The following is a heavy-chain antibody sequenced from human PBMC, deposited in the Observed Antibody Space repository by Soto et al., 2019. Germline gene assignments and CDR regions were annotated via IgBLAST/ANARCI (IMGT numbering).Heavy chain of an antibody. J-gene: IGHJ3*02. Sequence: SETLSLTCAVYGGSFSGYYWSWIRQPPGKGLEWIGEINHSGSTNYNPSLKSRVTISVDTSKNQFSLKLSSVTAADTAVYYCARVSRYSSSGRAAFDIWGQGTMVTV. CDR3: ARVSRYSSSGRAAFDI. V-gene: IGHV4-34*01. CDR2: INHSGST. D-gene: IGHD6-6*01. CDR1: GGSFSGYY.